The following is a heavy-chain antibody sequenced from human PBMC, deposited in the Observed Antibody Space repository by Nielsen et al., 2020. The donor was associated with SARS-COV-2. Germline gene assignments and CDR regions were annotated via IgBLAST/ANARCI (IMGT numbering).Heavy chain of an antibody. J-gene: IGHJ4*02. Sequence: GEFLKISCAASGFTVSSNYMSWVRQAPGKGLEWVSVIYSGGSTYYADSVKGRFTISRHNSKNTLYLQMNSLRAEDTAVYYCAREDTVGFDYWGQGTLVTVSS. CDR3: AREDTVGFDY. CDR2: IYSGGST. CDR1: GFTVSSNY. V-gene: IGHV3-53*04. D-gene: IGHD4-17*01.